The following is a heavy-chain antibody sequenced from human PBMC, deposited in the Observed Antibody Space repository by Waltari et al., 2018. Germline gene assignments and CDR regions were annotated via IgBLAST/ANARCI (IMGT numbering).Heavy chain of an antibody. J-gene: IGHJ4*02. CDR3: AKSGQQLTVDY. V-gene: IGHV3-30*18. Sequence: QVQLVESGGGVVQPGRSLRLSCAASGFTFSSYGMHWVRQAPGKGLEWVAVISYDGSNKYYADSVKGRFTISSDNSKNTLYLQMNSLRAEDTAVYYCAKSGQQLTVDYWGQGTLVTVSS. CDR1: GFTFSSYG. D-gene: IGHD6-13*01. CDR2: ISYDGSNK.